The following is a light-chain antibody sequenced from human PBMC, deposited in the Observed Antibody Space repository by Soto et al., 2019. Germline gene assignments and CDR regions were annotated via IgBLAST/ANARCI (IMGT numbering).Light chain of an antibody. J-gene: IGLJ7*01. CDR2: SNN. V-gene: IGLV1-44*01. Sequence: QSVLTQPPSASGTPGQRATISCSGSSSNIGGNSVNWYQQVPGTAPKLLIYSNNQRPSGVPDRFSGSKSGTSASLAISGLQSEDEADYYCAAWDDSLTGPVFGGGTQLTVL. CDR3: AAWDDSLTGPV. CDR1: SSNIGGNS.